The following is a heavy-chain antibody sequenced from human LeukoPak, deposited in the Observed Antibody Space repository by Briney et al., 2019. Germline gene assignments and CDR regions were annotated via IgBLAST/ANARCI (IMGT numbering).Heavy chain of an antibody. D-gene: IGHD3-22*01. Sequence: GGSLRLSCAASGFTFSDYYMSWIRQAPGKGLEWGSYISSSSSYTNYADSVKGRFTISRDNAKNSLYLQMNSLRAEDTAVYYCARDQDYYDSSGYYYGYWGQGTLVTVSS. J-gene: IGHJ4*02. CDR1: GFTFSDYY. V-gene: IGHV3-11*05. CDR2: ISSSSSYT. CDR3: ARDQDYYDSSGYYYGY.